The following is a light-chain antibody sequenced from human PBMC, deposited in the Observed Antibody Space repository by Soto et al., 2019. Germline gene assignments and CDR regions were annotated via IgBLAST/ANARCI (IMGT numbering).Light chain of an antibody. CDR3: QQTSAFPRT. CDR1: RDISNS. V-gene: IGKV1-12*01. Sequence: DIQMTQSPSSVSASVGDRLTITCRASRDISNSLAWYQQTPGTAPKLLLRGASSLHRGVPSRFSGGGAGTEFTLTISSLQPEDFATYYCQQTSAFPRTFGQGTKVDVK. CDR2: GAS. J-gene: IGKJ1*01.